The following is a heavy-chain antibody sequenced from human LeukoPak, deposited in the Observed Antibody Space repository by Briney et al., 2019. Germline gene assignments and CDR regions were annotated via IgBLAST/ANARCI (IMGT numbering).Heavy chain of an antibody. D-gene: IGHD3-22*01. CDR2: IYYSGST. V-gene: IGHV4-59*08. CDR1: GGSISSYY. J-gene: IGHJ4*02. Sequence: KPSETLSLTCTVSGGSISSYYWSWIRQPPGKGLEWIGYIYYSGSTNYNPSLKSRVTISVDTSKNQFSLKLSSVTAADTAVYYCASHPYYYDSSGYYPGYYFDYWGQGTLVTVSS. CDR3: ASHPYYYDSSGYYPGYYFDY.